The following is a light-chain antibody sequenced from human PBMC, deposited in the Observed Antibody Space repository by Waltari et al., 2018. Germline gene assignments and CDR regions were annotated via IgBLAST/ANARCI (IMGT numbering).Light chain of an antibody. CDR3: QQYGRSPLT. Sequence: EIVLTQSPGTLSLSPAERATLSCRASQSVSGSYLAWYQRKPGQAPRLLIYGASSGATSIPDRFSGSGSGTDFTLTISRLEPEDFAVYYCQQYGRSPLTFGGGTKVQIK. J-gene: IGKJ4*01. V-gene: IGKV3-20*01. CDR1: QSVSGSY. CDR2: GAS.